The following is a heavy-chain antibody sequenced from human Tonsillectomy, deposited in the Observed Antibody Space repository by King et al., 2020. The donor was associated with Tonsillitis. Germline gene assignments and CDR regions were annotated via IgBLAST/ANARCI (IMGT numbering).Heavy chain of an antibody. D-gene: IGHD6-13*01. CDR2: RKPDGSEK. CDR3: ARWYTSRWHLDY. Sequence: VQLVGSGGGLVQPGGSLRLSCAASGFTFSSYWRSWVRQAPGKGLEWVANRKPDGSEKYYVESVKGRFTISRDNDKNSLYLQMNSLRAEDTAVYYCARWYTSRWHLDYWGQGTLVTVSS. J-gene: IGHJ4*02. V-gene: IGHV3-7*03. CDR1: GFTFSSYW.